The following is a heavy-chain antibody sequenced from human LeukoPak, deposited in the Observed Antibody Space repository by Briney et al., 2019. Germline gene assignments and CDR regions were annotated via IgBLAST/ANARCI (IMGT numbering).Heavy chain of an antibody. CDR3: ARDREYSSSSLNY. J-gene: IGHJ4*02. D-gene: IGHD6-6*01. CDR1: GGTFSSYA. Sequence: SVKVSCKASGGTFSSYAISWVRQAPGQGLEWMGGIIPIFGTANYAQKFQGRVTITADEPTSTAYMELSGLRSEDTAVYYCARDREYSSSSLNYWGQGTLVTVSS. V-gene: IGHV1-69*01. CDR2: IIPIFGTA.